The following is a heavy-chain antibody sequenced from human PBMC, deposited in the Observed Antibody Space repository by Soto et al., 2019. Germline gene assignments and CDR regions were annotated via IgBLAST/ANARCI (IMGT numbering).Heavy chain of an antibody. J-gene: IGHJ6*02. V-gene: IGHV4-59*11. D-gene: IGHD1-26*01. CDR1: GGSISSHY. CDR3: ARDGREASGMDV. Sequence: PSETLSLTCTVSGGSISSHYWIWVRQAPGKGLEWIGHIYYRGRTNYNPSLRSRSTISVDASKSQFSLKLNSVTTADTAVYYCARDGREASGMDVWGQGTKVTVSS. CDR2: IYYRGRT.